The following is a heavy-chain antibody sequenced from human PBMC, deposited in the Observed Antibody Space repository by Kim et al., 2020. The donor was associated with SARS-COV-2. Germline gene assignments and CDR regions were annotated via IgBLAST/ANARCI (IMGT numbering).Heavy chain of an antibody. CDR2: ISYDGSNK. J-gene: IGHJ4*02. D-gene: IGHD5-18*01. V-gene: IGHV3-30*04. CDR3: ARASQYGGWNTAFDY. CDR1: GFTFSSYA. Sequence: GGSLRLSCAASGFTFSSYAMHWVRQAPGKGLEWVAVISYDGSNKYYADSVKGRFTISRDNSKNTLYLQMNSLRAEDTAVYYCARASQYGGWNTAFDYWGQGTLVTVSS.